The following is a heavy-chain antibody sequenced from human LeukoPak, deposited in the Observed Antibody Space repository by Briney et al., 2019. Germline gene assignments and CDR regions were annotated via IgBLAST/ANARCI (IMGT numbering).Heavy chain of an antibody. CDR1: GFTFNNAW. J-gene: IGHJ6*02. CDR2: IKSKTDGGTT. CDR3: TTDEDWNYARKDV. Sequence: GGSLRLSCAASGFTFNNAWMSWVRQAPGKGLEWIGRIKSKTDGGTTDYAAPVKGRFTISRDDSKNTLYLQMNSLKTEDTAVYYCTTDEDWNYARKDVWGQGATVIVSS. D-gene: IGHD1-7*01. V-gene: IGHV3-15*01.